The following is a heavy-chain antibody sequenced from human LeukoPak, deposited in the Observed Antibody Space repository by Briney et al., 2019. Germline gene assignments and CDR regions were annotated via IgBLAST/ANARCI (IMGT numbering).Heavy chain of an antibody. CDR1: GFIFSSYA. Sequence: GGSLRLSCAASGFIFSSYAMHWIRQAPGKGLEWVSYISSSGSTIYYADSVKGRFTISRDNAKNSLYLQMNSLRAEDTAVYYCARSSRLTFDYWGQGTLVTVSS. CDR3: ARSSRLTFDY. D-gene: IGHD6-6*01. CDR2: ISSSGSTI. J-gene: IGHJ4*02. V-gene: IGHV3-48*04.